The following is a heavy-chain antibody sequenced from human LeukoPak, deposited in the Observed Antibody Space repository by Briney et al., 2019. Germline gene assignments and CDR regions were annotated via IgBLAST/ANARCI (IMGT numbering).Heavy chain of an antibody. CDR3: ARVGPHYDFWSGYPLAAFDI. Sequence: PSETLSLTCTVSGGSISTGDYYWRWIRQPPGRGREWIGYIYYSGSTYYNPSIKSRATKSVDTSKNQFSLKLSSVTAADTAVYYCARVGPHYDFWSGYPLAAFDIWGQGTMVTVSS. V-gene: IGHV4-30-4*02. CDR2: IYYSGST. D-gene: IGHD3-3*01. J-gene: IGHJ3*02. CDR1: GGSISTGDYY.